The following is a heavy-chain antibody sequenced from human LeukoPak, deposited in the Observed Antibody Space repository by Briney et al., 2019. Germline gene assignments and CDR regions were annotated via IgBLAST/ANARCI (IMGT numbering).Heavy chain of an antibody. J-gene: IGHJ4*02. CDR3: ATLGEYYDSSGYYYN. D-gene: IGHD3-22*01. V-gene: IGHV4-34*01. CDR1: GGSFSGYY. Sequence: PSETLSLTCAVYGGSFSGYYWSWIRQPPGKGLEWIGEINHSGSTNYNPSLKSRVTISVDSSKNQFSLKLTSVTAADTGVYYCATLGEYYDSSGYYYNWGQGTLVTVSS. CDR2: INHSGST.